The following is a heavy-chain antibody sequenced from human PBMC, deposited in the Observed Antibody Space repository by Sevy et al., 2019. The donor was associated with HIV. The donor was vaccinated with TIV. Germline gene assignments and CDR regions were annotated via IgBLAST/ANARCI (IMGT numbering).Heavy chain of an antibody. V-gene: IGHV3-7*01. Sequence: GGSLRLSCAASGFTFSSYAMHWVRQAPGKGLEWVANIKQDGSEMYYGDSVKGRFTISRDNAKNSLYLQMNSLRAEDTAVYYCARGDSSGWYAGPWYFDYWGQGTLVTVSS. D-gene: IGHD6-19*01. CDR1: GFTFSSYA. J-gene: IGHJ4*02. CDR2: IKQDGSEM. CDR3: ARGDSSGWYAGPWYFDY.